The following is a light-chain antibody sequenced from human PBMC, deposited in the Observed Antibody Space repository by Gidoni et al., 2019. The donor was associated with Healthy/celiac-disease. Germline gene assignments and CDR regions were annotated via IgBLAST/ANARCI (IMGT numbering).Light chain of an antibody. Sequence: HSALTQPASVSGSPGQSLTISCTGTSSDVGGYNYVSWYQQHPGKAPKLMIYDVSNRPSGVSNRFSGSKSGNTASLTISGLQAEDEADYYCSSYTSSSTLYAFGTGTKITVL. V-gene: IGLV2-14*03. CDR2: DVS. CDR3: SSYTSSSTLYA. CDR1: SSDVGGYNY. J-gene: IGLJ1*01.